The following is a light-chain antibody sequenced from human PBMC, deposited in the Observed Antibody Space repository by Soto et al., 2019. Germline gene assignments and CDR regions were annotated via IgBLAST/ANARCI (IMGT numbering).Light chain of an antibody. CDR2: GAS. Sequence: EIVMTQSPATLSVSPGERATLSCRASQSVGSNLAWYQQKRGQVPRLLIYGASTMATGIPARFSGSGSGTDFNLTITSLQSEDFAIYYCQQYNDWPPLTFGGGTQVEIK. CDR3: QQYNDWPPLT. V-gene: IGKV3-15*01. J-gene: IGKJ4*01. CDR1: QSVGSN.